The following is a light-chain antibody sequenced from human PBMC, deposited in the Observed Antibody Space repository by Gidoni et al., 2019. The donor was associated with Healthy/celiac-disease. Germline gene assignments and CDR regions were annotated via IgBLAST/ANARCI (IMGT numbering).Light chain of an antibody. Sequence: DIQMTQSPSSLSASVGDRVTITCRASQSISSYLNWYQQKPGKAPKLLIYAASSLHSGVPSRFSGSGSGRDFTLTISSLQPEDFATYYWQQSYSTPWTFGQGTKVEIK. CDR1: QSISSY. J-gene: IGKJ1*01. CDR3: QQSYSTPWT. V-gene: IGKV1-39*01. CDR2: AAS.